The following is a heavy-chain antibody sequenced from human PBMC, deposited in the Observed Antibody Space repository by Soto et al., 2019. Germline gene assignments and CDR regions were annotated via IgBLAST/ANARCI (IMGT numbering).Heavy chain of an antibody. CDR3: AQVGYSSSWYWFDP. D-gene: IGHD6-13*01. J-gene: IGHJ5*02. V-gene: IGHV1-18*01. CDR1: GYTFTSYG. Sequence: ASVKVSCKASGYTFTSYGISWVRQAPGQGLEWMGWISTYNGNTNYAQKLQGRVTMTTDTSTSTAYMELRSLRSDDTAVYYCAQVGYSSSWYWFDPWGQGTLVTVSS. CDR2: ISTYNGNT.